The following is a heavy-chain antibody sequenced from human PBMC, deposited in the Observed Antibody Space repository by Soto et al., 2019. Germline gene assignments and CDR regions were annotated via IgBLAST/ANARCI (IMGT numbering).Heavy chain of an antibody. CDR1: GFSLSNARMG. V-gene: IGHV2-26*01. Sequence: QVTLKESGPVLVKPTETLTLTCTVSGFSLSNARMGVSWIRQPPGKALEWLAHIFSNDEKSYSTSLKSRLTISKDTAKSQVGLTMTNMDPVDTATYYCARIRWVRGYCSGGSCYWLDYWGQGTLVTVSS. CDR3: ARIRWVRGYCSGGSCYWLDY. J-gene: IGHJ4*02. CDR2: IFSNDEK. D-gene: IGHD2-15*01.